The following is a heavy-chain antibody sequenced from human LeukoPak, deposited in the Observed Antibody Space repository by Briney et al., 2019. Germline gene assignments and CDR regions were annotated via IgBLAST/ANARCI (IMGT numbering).Heavy chain of an antibody. V-gene: IGHV4-39*07. J-gene: IGHJ4*02. Sequence: SETLSLTCTVSGGSISSSSYSWGWIRQPPGKGLEWIGSIYYSGSTYYNPSLKSRVTISVDTSKNQFSLKLSSVTAADTAVYYCARGGLYDSSGYYESMTYYFDYWGQGTLVTVSS. CDR3: ARGGLYDSSGYYESMTYYFDY. D-gene: IGHD3-22*01. CDR2: IYYSGST. CDR1: GGSISSSSYS.